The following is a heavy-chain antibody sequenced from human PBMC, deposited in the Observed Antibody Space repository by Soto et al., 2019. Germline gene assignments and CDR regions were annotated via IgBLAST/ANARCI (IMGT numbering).Heavy chain of an antibody. CDR2: ISNSGGGT. CDR1: GFSFSSYD. V-gene: IGHV3-23*01. Sequence: DVQLLESGGGLGQPGGSLRLSCVASGFSFSSYDMSWVRQAPGKGLEWVSTISNSGGGTDYADSVKGRFTISRDNSKNTLYLQMNSLTSEDTAVYYCAHRTGFDYWGQGTLVTVSS. J-gene: IGHJ4*02. CDR3: AHRTGFDY.